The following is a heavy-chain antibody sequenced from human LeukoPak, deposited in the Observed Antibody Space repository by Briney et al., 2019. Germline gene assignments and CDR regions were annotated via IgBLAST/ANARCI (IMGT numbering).Heavy chain of an antibody. CDR1: GYTFTSYA. D-gene: IGHD6-13*01. V-gene: IGHV1-3*01. CDR3: ARGGRAAAPLRPYGMDV. Sequence: ASVKVSCKASGYTFTSYAMHWVRQAPGQRLEWMGWINAGNGNTNYSQKFQGRVTITRDTSASTAYMEQSSLRSEDTAVYYCARGGRAAAPLRPYGMDVWGQGTTVTVSS. J-gene: IGHJ6*02. CDR2: INAGNGNT.